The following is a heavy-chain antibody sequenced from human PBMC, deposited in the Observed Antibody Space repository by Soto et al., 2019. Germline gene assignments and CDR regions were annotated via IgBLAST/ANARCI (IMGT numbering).Heavy chain of an antibody. Sequence: GASVKVSCKASGGTFSSYAISWVRQAPGQGLEWMGGIIPIFGTANYAQKFQGRVTITADESTSTAYMELSSLRSEDTAVYYCARVGSGNNWFDPWGQGTLVTVSS. J-gene: IGHJ5*02. CDR3: ARVGSGNNWFDP. CDR1: GGTFSSYA. CDR2: IIPIFGTA. D-gene: IGHD2-15*01. V-gene: IGHV1-69*13.